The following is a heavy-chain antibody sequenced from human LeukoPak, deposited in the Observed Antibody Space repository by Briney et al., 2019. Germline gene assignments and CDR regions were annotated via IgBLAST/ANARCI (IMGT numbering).Heavy chain of an antibody. V-gene: IGHV5-10-1*01. J-gene: IGHJ4*02. CDR3: ARRCSSNSCPFDY. D-gene: IGHD2-2*01. Sequence: GESLKISCKGSGYSFTSYWISWVRQMPGKGLEWMGRIDPSDSYTNYSPSFQGHVTLSADKSISTAYLQWSSLKASDTAMYYCARRCSSNSCPFDYWGQGTLVTVSS. CDR2: IDPSDSYT. CDR1: GYSFTSYW.